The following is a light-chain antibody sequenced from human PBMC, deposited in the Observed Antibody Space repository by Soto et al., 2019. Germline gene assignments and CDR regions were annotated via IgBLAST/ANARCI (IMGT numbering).Light chain of an antibody. CDR2: GAS. Sequence: EIVMTQSPATLSVSPGATATLSCRASQSGSTDLAWYQQKPGQVPRVLIYGASTRATDIPARFSGSGSGTDFTLTIDSLQSEDFAVYYCQQYSNWPRTFGQGTKVEIK. CDR1: QSGSTD. V-gene: IGKV3-15*01. CDR3: QQYSNWPRT. J-gene: IGKJ1*01.